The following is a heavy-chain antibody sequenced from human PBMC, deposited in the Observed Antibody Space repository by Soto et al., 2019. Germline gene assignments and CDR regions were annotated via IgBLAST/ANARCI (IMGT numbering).Heavy chain of an antibody. Sequence: EVQLVESGGGLVQSGGSLRLSCAASGFTFSSYWMHWVRQAPGKGLVWVSRIKGDGISTNYADSVKGRFTISRDNAKDTVFLQMNGLSADDTAVYYCERGAMGNYYNDYWGQGTLVTGSS. V-gene: IGHV3-74*01. J-gene: IGHJ4*02. CDR2: IKGDGIST. CDR3: ERGAMGNYYNDY. CDR1: GFTFSSYW. D-gene: IGHD3-10*01.